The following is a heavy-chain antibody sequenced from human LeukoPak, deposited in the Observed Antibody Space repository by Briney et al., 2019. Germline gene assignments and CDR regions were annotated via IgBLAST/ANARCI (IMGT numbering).Heavy chain of an antibody. CDR2: ISSSSSYI. CDR3: AKFESVVPAAMTYMDV. Sequence: GGSLRLSCAASGFTFSSYSMNWVRQAPGKGLEWVSSISSSSSYIYYADSVKGRFTISRDNSKNTLYLQMNSLRAEDTAVYYCAKFESVVPAAMTYMDVWGKGTTVTISS. V-gene: IGHV3-21*04. D-gene: IGHD2-2*01. CDR1: GFTFSSYS. J-gene: IGHJ6*03.